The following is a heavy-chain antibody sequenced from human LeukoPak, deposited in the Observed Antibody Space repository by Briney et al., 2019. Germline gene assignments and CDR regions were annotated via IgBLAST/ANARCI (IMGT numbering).Heavy chain of an antibody. CDR3: ARGDIVVVVVATPKGGSRYNWFDP. Sequence: SVTVSCKASGGTFSSYAISWVRQAPGQGLEWMGGIIPIFGTANYAQKVQGRVTITADESTSTAYMELSSLRSEDTAVYYCARGDIVVVVVATPKGGSRYNWFDPWGQGTLVTVSS. CDR1: GGTFSSYA. CDR2: IIPIFGTA. V-gene: IGHV1-69*13. J-gene: IGHJ5*02. D-gene: IGHD2-15*01.